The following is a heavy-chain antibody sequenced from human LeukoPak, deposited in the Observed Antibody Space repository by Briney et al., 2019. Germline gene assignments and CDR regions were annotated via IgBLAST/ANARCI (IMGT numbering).Heavy chain of an antibody. J-gene: IGHJ4*02. CDR1: GFTFSSYG. V-gene: IGHV3-30*18. CDR2: ISYDGSNK. Sequence: GGSLRLSCAASGFTFSSYGMHWVRQAPGKGLEWVAVISYDGSNKYYADSVKGRFTISRDNSKNTLYLQMNSLRAEDTAVYYCAKEPCSGGSCPYYFDYWGQGTLVTVSS. D-gene: IGHD2-15*01. CDR3: AKEPCSGGSCPYYFDY.